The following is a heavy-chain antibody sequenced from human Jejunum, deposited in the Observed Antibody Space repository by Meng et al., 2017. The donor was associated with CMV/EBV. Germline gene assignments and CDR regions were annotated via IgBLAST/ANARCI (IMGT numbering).Heavy chain of an antibody. D-gene: IGHD5-12*01. V-gene: IGHV3-74*01. Sequence: EVELVESGGGLVQPGGSLSRSCAASGFTFSSYWMHWVRQAPGKGLVWVSHINGDGSSTSYADSVKGRFTISRDNAKNTLYLQMNSLRAEDTAVYYCARATRAKWPYFDYWGQGTLVTVSS. CDR3: ARATRAKWPYFDY. CDR2: INGDGSST. CDR1: GFTFSSYW. J-gene: IGHJ4*02.